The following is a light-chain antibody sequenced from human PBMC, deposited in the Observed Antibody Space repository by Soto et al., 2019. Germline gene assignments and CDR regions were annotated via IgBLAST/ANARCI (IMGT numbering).Light chain of an antibody. J-gene: IGKJ5*01. Sequence: DIQMTQSPSSLSASVGDRVTITCRASQGISDYLAWYQQKPGKVPKLLIYAASTLQSGVPSRFSGSGSGTDFALTVTSLQPEDVATYYCQRYDSNPFTFGQGTRLEIK. CDR3: QRYDSNPFT. CDR1: QGISDY. CDR2: AAS. V-gene: IGKV1-27*01.